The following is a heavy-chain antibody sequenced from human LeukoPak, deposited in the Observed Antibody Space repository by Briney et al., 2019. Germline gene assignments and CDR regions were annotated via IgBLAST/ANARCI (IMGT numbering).Heavy chain of an antibody. CDR3: ARDLDSNGYYYFDY. Sequence: GGSLRLSCAASGFTVSSSYMSWVRQAPGKGLEWVSVIYSGGNTYYADSVRGRFTISRDNSKNTLYLQMNSLRAEDTAVYYCARDLDSNGYYYFDYWGQGTLVTVSS. CDR2: IYSGGNT. D-gene: IGHD3-22*01. J-gene: IGHJ4*02. V-gene: IGHV3-66*02. CDR1: GFTVSSSY.